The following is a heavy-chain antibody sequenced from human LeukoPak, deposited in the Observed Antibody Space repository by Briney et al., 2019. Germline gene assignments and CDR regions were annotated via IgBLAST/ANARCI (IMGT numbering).Heavy chain of an antibody. CDR1: GGSISSGSYY. CDR2: IYTSGST. J-gene: IGHJ4*02. V-gene: IGHV4-61*02. CDR3: ARDNDSRDPPHFDY. Sequence: SQTLSLTCTVSGGSISSGSYYWSWIRQPAGKGLEWIGRIYTSGSTNYNPSLKSRVTISVDTSKNQFSLKLSSVTAADTAVYYCARDNDSRDPPHFDYWGQGTLVTVSS. D-gene: IGHD3-16*01.